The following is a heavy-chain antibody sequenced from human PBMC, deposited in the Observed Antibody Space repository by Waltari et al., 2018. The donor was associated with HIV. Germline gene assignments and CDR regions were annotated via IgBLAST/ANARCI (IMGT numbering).Heavy chain of an antibody. CDR3: ARQYGSGRWGFGP. D-gene: IGHD3-10*01. V-gene: IGHV4-39*01. Sequence: QLQLQESGPGVVKPSETVSLTCTVSGDSVSSNSYYWGWIRQPPGKGLEWIASDYHSGHAYYNPSIRSRVTISVDTSKNQFSLKLSSVTAADTALYYCARQYGSGRWGFGPWGQGIMVTVSS. CDR1: GDSVSSNSYY. J-gene: IGHJ5*02. CDR2: DYHSGHA.